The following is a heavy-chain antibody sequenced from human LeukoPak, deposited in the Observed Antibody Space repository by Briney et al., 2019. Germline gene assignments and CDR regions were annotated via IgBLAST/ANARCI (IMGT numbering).Heavy chain of an antibody. CDR3: ARVRSSRPYYYYYMDV. CDR1: GYTFTSHY. D-gene: IGHD6-6*01. V-gene: IGHV1-46*01. Sequence: ASVKVSCKASGYTFTSHYMHWVRQAPGQGLEWMGIINPSGGSTSYAQKFQGRVTMTRDTSTSTAYMELGSLRSEDTAVYYCARVRSSRPYYYYYMDVWGKGTTVTVS. J-gene: IGHJ6*03. CDR2: INPSGGST.